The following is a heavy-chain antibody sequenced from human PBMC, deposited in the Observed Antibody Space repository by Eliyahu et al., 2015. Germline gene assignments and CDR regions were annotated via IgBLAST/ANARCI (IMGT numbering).Heavy chain of an antibody. D-gene: IGHD3-22*01. Sequence: EVQLLESGGGLVQPGGSLRLSCAASGFTFSSYAMSWVRQAPGKGLEWVSAISGSGGSTYYADSVKGRFTISRDNSKNTLYLQMNSLRAEDTAVYYCAKIWDYYDSSGYEYFDYWGQGTLVTVSS. V-gene: IGHV3-23*01. CDR2: ISGSGGST. CDR1: GFTFSSYA. J-gene: IGHJ4*02. CDR3: AKIWDYYDSSGYEYFDY.